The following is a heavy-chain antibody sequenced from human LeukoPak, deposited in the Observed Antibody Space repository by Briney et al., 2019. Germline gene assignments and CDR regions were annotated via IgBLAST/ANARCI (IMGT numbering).Heavy chain of an antibody. Sequence: AGGSLRLSCAASGLTFRRSWMSWVRQAPGKGLEWVSVISDSGGSTYYAGSVKGRFTISRDNSKNTLYLQMNSLRAEDTAVYYCAKLTSSSPLWGQGTLVTVSS. J-gene: IGHJ4*02. CDR1: GLTFRRSW. V-gene: IGHV3-23*01. CDR2: ISDSGGST. D-gene: IGHD6-6*01. CDR3: AKLTSSSPL.